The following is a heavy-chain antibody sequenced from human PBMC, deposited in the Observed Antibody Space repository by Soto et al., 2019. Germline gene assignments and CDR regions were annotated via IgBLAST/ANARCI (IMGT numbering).Heavy chain of an antibody. CDR3: ARRGSGSYYDY. CDR1: GFTFSSYA. D-gene: IGHD1-26*01. CDR2: TSGSGGST. Sequence: EVQLLESGGGLVQPGGSLRLSCAASGFTFSSYAMRWVRQAPGKGLEWVSATSGSGGSTYYADSVKGRFTISRDNSKNTLYLQRNSLRAEDTAVYYCARRGSGSYYDYWGQGTLVTVSS. J-gene: IGHJ4*02. V-gene: IGHV3-23*01.